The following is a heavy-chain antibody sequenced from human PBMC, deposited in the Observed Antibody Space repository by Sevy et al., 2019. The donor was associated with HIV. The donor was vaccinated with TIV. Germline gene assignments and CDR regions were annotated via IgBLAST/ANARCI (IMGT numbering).Heavy chain of an antibody. Sequence: GGSLRLSCAASGFSFSANWMNWVRQAPGKGLEWVANIKGAGSGKHYVDSVEGRVTISGDNAKNVLYLQMNILRVEDTAVYYCAHESFGRFESWGQGTLVTVSS. CDR3: AHESFGRFES. D-gene: IGHD3-16*01. CDR2: IKGAGSGK. V-gene: IGHV3-7*01. J-gene: IGHJ4*02. CDR1: GFSFSANW.